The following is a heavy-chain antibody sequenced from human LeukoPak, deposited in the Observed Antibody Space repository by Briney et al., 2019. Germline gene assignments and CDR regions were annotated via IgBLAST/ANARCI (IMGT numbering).Heavy chain of an antibody. Sequence: SETLSLTCTVSGGSISSYYWSWIRQPPGKGLEWIGYIYYSGSTYYNPSLKSRVTISVDTSKNRFSLKLSSVTAADTTVYYCARQSLVVQASDYWGQGTLVTVSS. D-gene: IGHD2-15*01. CDR2: IYYSGST. V-gene: IGHV4-59*08. CDR3: ARQSLVVQASDY. J-gene: IGHJ4*02. CDR1: GGSISSYY.